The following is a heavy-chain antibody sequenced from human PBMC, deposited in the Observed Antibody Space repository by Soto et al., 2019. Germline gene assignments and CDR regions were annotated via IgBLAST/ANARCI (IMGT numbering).Heavy chain of an antibody. D-gene: IGHD4-17*01. CDR2: MYASGDT. V-gene: IGHV3-66*01. CDR3: ARGGSNGDYSDS. Sequence: GGSLRLSCVASAFNISSKYMTWVRQAPGKGLEWVSVMYASGDTYFADSVNGRFTISRDSSKNTLYLQMKNVRTEDTAVYYCARGGSNGDYSDSWGRGTLVTVSS. CDR1: AFNISSKY. J-gene: IGHJ4*02.